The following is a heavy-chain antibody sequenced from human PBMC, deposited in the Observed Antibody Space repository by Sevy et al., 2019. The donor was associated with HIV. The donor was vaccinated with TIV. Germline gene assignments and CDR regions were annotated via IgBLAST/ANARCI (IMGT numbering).Heavy chain of an antibody. D-gene: IGHD6-19*01. CDR1: GFTFSSYG. CDR2: ISYDGSNK. J-gene: IGHJ4*02. Sequence: GGSLRLSCAASGFTFSSYGMHWVRQAPGKGLEWVAVISYDGSNKYYADSVKGRFTISRDNSKNTLYLQMNSLRAEDTAVYYCARSPPYSSGWYGIDYWGQGTLVTVSS. V-gene: IGHV3-30*03. CDR3: ARSPPYSSGWYGIDY.